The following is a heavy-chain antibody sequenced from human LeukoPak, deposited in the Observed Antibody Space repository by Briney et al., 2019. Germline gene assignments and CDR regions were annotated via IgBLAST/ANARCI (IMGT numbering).Heavy chain of an antibody. Sequence: SETLSLTCTVSGGSISSSSYYWGWIRQPPGKGLEWIGSIYYSGSTYYNPSLKSRVTISVDTSKNQFSLKLSSVTAADTAVYYCARHKNYYDSSGYYYGARRAYYFDYWGQGTLVTVFS. D-gene: IGHD3-22*01. V-gene: IGHV4-39*01. CDR2: IYYSGST. CDR1: GGSISSSSYY. J-gene: IGHJ4*02. CDR3: ARHKNYYDSSGYYYGARRAYYFDY.